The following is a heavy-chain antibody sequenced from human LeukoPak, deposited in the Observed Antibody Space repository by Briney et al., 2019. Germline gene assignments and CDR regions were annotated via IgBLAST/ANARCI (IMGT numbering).Heavy chain of an antibody. Sequence: GGSLRLSCATSGFTFSGYAMSWIRQAPGKGLEWVSYISSSGTTIYYADSVKGRFTISRDNAKNSLYLQMNSLRAEDTAVYYCARDRYPYYGSGSYCPDWFDPWGQGTLVTVSS. CDR3: ARDRYPYYGSGSYCPDWFDP. J-gene: IGHJ5*02. D-gene: IGHD3-10*01. V-gene: IGHV3-11*01. CDR1: GFTFSGYA. CDR2: ISSSGTTI.